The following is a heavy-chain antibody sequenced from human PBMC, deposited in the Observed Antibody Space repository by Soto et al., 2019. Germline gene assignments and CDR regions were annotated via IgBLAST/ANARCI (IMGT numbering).Heavy chain of an antibody. CDR3: ARQNLIAARRLYGMDV. J-gene: IGHJ6*02. CDR2: IYYSGST. Sequence: SQTLSLTCTVSGGSISSSSYYWGWIRQPPGKGLEWIGSIYYSGSTYYHPSLKSRVTISVDTSKNQFSLKLSSVTAADTAVYYCARQNLIAARRLYGMDVWGQGTTVTVSS. CDR1: GGSISSSSYY. V-gene: IGHV4-39*01. D-gene: IGHD6-6*01.